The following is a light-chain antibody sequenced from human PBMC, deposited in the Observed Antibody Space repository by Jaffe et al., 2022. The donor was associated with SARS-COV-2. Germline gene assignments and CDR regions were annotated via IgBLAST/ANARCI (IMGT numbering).Light chain of an antibody. Sequence: QSVLTQPPSASGTPGQWVTISCSGSSSNIGTNTVNWYQQLPGTAPKLLIYTNNQRPSGVPDRFSDSKSGTSASLAISGLQSEDEADYYCAAWDDSLKGLVFGGGTRLTVL. CDR3: AAWDDSLKGLV. CDR1: SSNIGTNT. J-gene: IGLJ2*01. CDR2: TNN. V-gene: IGLV1-44*01.